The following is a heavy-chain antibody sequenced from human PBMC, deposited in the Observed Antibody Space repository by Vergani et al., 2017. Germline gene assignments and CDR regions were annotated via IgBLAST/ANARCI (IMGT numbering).Heavy chain of an antibody. CDR2: INSDGSST. D-gene: IGHD5-18*01. Sequence: EVQLVESGGGLVQPGGSLRLSCAASGFTFSSYWMHWVRQAPGKGLVWVSRINSDGSSTSYAGSVKGRFTISRDNAKNTLYLQMNSLGAEDTAVYYGARDITWGGGYSYGNVDYWGQGTLVTVSS. V-gene: IGHV3-74*01. CDR3: ARDITWGGGYSYGNVDY. CDR1: GFTFSSYW. J-gene: IGHJ4*02.